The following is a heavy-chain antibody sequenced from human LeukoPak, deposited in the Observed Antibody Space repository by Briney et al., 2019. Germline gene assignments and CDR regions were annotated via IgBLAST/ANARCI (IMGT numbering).Heavy chain of an antibody. CDR3: VTRQGYYYGSGSYYYNDY. CDR2: INHSGST. V-gene: IGHV4-34*01. D-gene: IGHD3-10*01. J-gene: IGHJ4*02. Sequence: PSETLSLTCAVYGGSFSGYYWSWIRQPPGKGLEWIGEINHSGSTNYNPSLKSRVTISVDTSKNQFSLKLSSVTAADTAVYYCVTRQGYYYGSGSYYYNDYWGQGTLVTVSS. CDR1: GGSFSGYY.